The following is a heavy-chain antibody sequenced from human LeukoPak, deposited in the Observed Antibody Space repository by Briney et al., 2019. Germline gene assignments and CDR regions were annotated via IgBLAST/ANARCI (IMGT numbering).Heavy chain of an antibody. CDR2: IIPILGIA. J-gene: IGHJ3*02. D-gene: IGHD3-16*01. CDR3: TRVSVLGEDAFDI. CDR1: GGTFSSYA. V-gene: IGHV1-69*04. Sequence: SVKVSCKASGGTFSSYAISWVRQAPGQGLEWMGRIIPILGIANYAQKFQGRVTITADKSTSTAYMELSSLRSEDTAVYYCTRVSVLGEDAFDIWGQGTMVTVSS.